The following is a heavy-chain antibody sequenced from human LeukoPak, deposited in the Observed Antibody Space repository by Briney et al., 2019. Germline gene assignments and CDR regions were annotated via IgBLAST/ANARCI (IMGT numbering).Heavy chain of an antibody. V-gene: IGHV3-15*07. CDR1: GSYW. J-gene: IGHJ3*02. D-gene: IGHD6-19*01. Sequence: GGSLRLSCAASGSYWMHWVRQAPGKGLEWVGRIKSKTDGGTTDYAAPVKGRFTISRDDSKNTLYLQMNSLKTEDTAVYYCTTDSHSSGWYDLYAFDIWGQGTMVTVSS. CDR2: IKSKTDGGTT. CDR3: TTDSHSSGWYDLYAFDI.